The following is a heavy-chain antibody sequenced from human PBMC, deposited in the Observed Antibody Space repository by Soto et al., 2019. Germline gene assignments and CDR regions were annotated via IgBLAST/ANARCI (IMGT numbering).Heavy chain of an antibody. Sequence: QVQLVQSGGEVKRPGASVKVSCKTSGYTFSNYGITWVRQAPGQPLEWLGWISLYSDGTNYAQKFQGRVSMTTDTSTTTAYMELRSLRSDDTAVYYCARVVPGDAALFGPWGQGTLVTVSS. J-gene: IGHJ5*02. CDR3: ARVVPGDAALFGP. D-gene: IGHD2-2*01. CDR1: GYTFSNYG. CDR2: ISLYSDGT. V-gene: IGHV1-18*01.